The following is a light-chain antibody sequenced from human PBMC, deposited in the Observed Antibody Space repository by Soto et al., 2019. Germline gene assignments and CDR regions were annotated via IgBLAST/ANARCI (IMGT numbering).Light chain of an antibody. V-gene: IGKV1-5*01. CDR2: DVS. CDR1: HSITNW. CDR3: QPYNNN. J-gene: IGKJ2*01. Sequence: DIQMTQSPSTLSASVGDRVTITCRASHSITNWLAWYQQKPGKAPKVLIYDVSTLGSGVPSRFSGSGSGTEFTRTMSSLQPDDFATYYCQPYNNNFGQGTKVEIK.